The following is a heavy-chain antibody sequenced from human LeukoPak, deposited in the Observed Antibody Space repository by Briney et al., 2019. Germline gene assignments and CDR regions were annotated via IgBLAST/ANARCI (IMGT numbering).Heavy chain of an antibody. CDR3: ARRRSSSWYFTNFDY. Sequence: PSESLSLTCAVYVGSLCGDYSSWVCEPPGRGRECIGEIYLSGSTKYNPPIKSRVTISVDTSKNQISLKLSSVTAADTAAYYCARRRSSSWYFTNFDYGGQGTLVTVSS. J-gene: IGHJ4*02. V-gene: IGHV4-34*01. CDR1: VGSLCGDY. D-gene: IGHD6-13*01. CDR2: IYLSGST.